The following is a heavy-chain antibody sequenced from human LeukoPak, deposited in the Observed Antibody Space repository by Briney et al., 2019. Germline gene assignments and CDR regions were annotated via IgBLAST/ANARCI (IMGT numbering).Heavy chain of an antibody. Sequence: PSETLSLTCAVYGGSFSSYYWSWIRQPPGKGLEWIGETNHSGSTNYNPSLKSRVTISVDTSKNQFSLKLSSVTAADTAVYYCAREVDDYSFDIWGQGTMVTVSS. D-gene: IGHD4/OR15-4a*01. CDR3: AREVDDYSFDI. V-gene: IGHV4-34*01. CDR2: TNHSGST. CDR1: GGSFSSYY. J-gene: IGHJ3*02.